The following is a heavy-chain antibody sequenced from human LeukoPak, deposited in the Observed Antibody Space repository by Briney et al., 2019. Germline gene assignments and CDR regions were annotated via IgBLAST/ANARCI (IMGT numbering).Heavy chain of an antibody. CDR2: INWNGDNT. Sequence: GGSLRLSCAASGFTFDDYAMSWVRQAPGKGLEWVSGINWNGDNTGSADSVKGRFTISRDNAKNSLYLEMNSLRAEDTALYYCAATYSGNWEFDYWGQGTLVTVSS. CDR1: GFTFDDYA. CDR3: AATYSGNWEFDY. D-gene: IGHD1-26*01. J-gene: IGHJ4*02. V-gene: IGHV3-20*04.